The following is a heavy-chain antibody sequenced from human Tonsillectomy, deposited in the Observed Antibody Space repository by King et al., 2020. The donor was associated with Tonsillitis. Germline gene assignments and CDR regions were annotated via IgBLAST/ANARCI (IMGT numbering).Heavy chain of an antibody. J-gene: IGHJ6*02. V-gene: IGHV3-23*04. CDR3: AKDSGNNYYDMDV. CDR2: ISGSGGTI. Sequence: VQLVESGGGLVQPGGSLRLSCAASGFSFGSYAMSWVRQASGKGLEWVSGISGSGGTIYYADSVKGRFTISRDTSKNTLSLQMNSLRGEDTGVYYCAKDSGNNYYDMDVWGQGTTVTVSS. CDR1: GFSFGSYA.